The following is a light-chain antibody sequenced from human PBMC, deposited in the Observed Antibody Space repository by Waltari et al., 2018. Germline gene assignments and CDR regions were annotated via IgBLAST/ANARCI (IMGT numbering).Light chain of an antibody. Sequence: QPALTQPASVSGSPGQSITISCTGTSSDVVHHNYASWYQQHPGKGPKLMIYEVSNRPSGVSNRFSGSKSGNTASLTISGLQAEDEADYYCISYTTISSWVFGGGTKLTVL. CDR2: EVS. V-gene: IGLV2-14*01. J-gene: IGLJ3*02. CDR3: ISYTTISSWV. CDR1: SSDVVHHNY.